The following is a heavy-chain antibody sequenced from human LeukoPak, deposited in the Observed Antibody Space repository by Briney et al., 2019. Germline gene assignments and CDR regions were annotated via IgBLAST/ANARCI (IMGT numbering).Heavy chain of an antibody. J-gene: IGHJ4*02. CDR1: GFTFSSYE. V-gene: IGHV3-48*03. D-gene: IGHD6-19*01. Sequence: HAGGSLRLSCAASGFTFSSYEMNWVRQAPGKGLEWVSYISSSGSTIYYADSVKGRFTISRDNAKNSLYLQMNSLRAEDTAVYYCARDFGIAVADDYFDYWGQGTLVTVSS. CDR3: ARDFGIAVADDYFDY. CDR2: ISSSGSTI.